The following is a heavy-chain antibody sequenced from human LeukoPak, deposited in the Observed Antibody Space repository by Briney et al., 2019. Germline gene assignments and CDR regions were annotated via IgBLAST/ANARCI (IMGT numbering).Heavy chain of an antibody. J-gene: IGHJ4*02. CDR3: ASSYCSSTSCYMGGGGTYYFDY. Sequence: SVKVSCKASGGTFSSYAISWVRQAPGQGLEWMGRIIPIFGIANYAQKFQGRVTITADKSTSTAYTELSSLRSEDTAVYYCASSYCSSTSCYMGGGGTYYFDYWGQGTLVTVSS. CDR1: GGTFSSYA. CDR2: IIPIFGIA. V-gene: IGHV1-69*04. D-gene: IGHD2-2*02.